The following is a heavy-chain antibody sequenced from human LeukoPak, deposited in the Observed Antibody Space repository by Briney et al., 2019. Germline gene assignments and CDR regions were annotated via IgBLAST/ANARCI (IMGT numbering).Heavy chain of an antibody. CDR2: ISSSSSYI. CDR1: GFTFSSYS. V-gene: IGHV3-21*01. CDR3: VNYYGSGSYYNEAY. Sequence: GGSLRLSCAASGFTFSSYSMNWVRQAPGKGLEWVSSISSSSSYIYYADSVKGRFTISRDNAKNSLYLQMNSLRAEDTAVYYCVNYYGSGSYYNEAYWGQGTLVTVSS. J-gene: IGHJ4*02. D-gene: IGHD3-10*01.